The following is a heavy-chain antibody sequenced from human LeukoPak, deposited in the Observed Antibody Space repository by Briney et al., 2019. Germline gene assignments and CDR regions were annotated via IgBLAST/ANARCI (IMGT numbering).Heavy chain of an antibody. J-gene: IGHJ4*02. Sequence: SETLSLTCTVSGGSISSSSYYWGWIRQPPGKGLEWIGSIYYSGSTYYNPSLKSRVTISVDTSKNQFSLKLSSVTAADTAVYYSPKGAYYYGSGSRSVTLYYFDYWGQGTLVTVSS. D-gene: IGHD3-10*01. CDR2: IYYSGST. V-gene: IGHV4-39*01. CDR1: GGSISSSSYY. CDR3: PKGAYYYGSGSRSVTLYYFDY.